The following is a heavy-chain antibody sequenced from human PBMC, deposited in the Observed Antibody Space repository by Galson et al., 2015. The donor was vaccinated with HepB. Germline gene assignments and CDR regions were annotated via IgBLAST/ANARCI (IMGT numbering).Heavy chain of an antibody. CDR3: ARDMSQSYFDY. V-gene: IGHV3-11*06. CDR2: ISSSSSYT. Sequence: SLRLSCAASGFTFSDYYMSWIRQAPGKGLEWVSYISSSSSYTNYADSVKGRFTISRDNAKNSLYLQMNSLRAEDTAVYYCARDMSQSYFDYWGQGTLVTVSS. J-gene: IGHJ4*02. CDR1: GFTFSDYY. D-gene: IGHD3-10*02.